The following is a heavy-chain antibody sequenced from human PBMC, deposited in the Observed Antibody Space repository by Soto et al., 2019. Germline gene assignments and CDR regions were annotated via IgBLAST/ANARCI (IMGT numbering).Heavy chain of an antibody. D-gene: IGHD3-22*01. Sequence: SEPLSLPCAVSVGSISSCGYSWSWILQRPVKGLEWIGYIYHSGSTYYNPSLKSRVTISVDRSKNQFSLKLSSVTAADTAVYYCARTVTRNYYYDSSGYLDYWGQGTLVTVSS. CDR3: ARTVTRNYYYDSSGYLDY. V-gene: IGHV4-30-2*01. CDR1: VGSISSCGYS. CDR2: IYHSGST. J-gene: IGHJ4*02.